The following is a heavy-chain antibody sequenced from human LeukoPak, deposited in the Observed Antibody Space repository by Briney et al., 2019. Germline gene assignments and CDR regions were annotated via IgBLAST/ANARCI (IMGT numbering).Heavy chain of an antibody. CDR1: GYTFTSYG. CDR2: ISAYNGNT. CDR3: ARDVRLRLGELSLHDY. D-gene: IGHD3-16*02. J-gene: IGHJ4*02. Sequence: ASVKVSCKASGYTFTSYGISWVRQAPGQGLEWMGWISAYNGNTNYAQKLQGRVTMTTDTSTSTAYMELRSLRSDDTAVYYCARDVRLRLGELSLHDYWGQGTLVTVSS. V-gene: IGHV1-18*01.